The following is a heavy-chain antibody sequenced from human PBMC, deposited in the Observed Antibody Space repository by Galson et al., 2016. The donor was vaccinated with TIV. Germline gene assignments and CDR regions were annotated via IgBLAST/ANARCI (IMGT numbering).Heavy chain of an antibody. CDR1: GDSDSSDSAA. J-gene: IGHJ3*02. CDR3: TRAAGKNGASCYATCETFDI. CDR2: TYYRSRWYY. Sequence: CAISGDSDSSDSAAWNWVRQSPSRGLEWLGRTYYRSRWYYDYKVSVKSGITINPDTSKNQFSLQLNSVTPEDTAVYYCTRAAGKNGASCYATCETFDIWGQGTMVTVSS. V-gene: IGHV6-1*01. D-gene: IGHD2-2*01.